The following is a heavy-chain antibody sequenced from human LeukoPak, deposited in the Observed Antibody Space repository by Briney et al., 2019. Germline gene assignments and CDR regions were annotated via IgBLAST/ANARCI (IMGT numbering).Heavy chain of an antibody. CDR2: ISSDGSNK. CDR1: GFTFSSYG. D-gene: IGHD4-17*01. J-gene: IGHJ4*02. V-gene: IGHV3-30*18. Sequence: PGGSLRLSCAASGFTFSSYGMHWVRQAPGKGLDRVAVISSDGSNKHYADSVKGRFTISRDNSKNTLSPQMDSLRAEDTAVYYCAKDQAAFGDYDFDYWGQGTLVTVSP. CDR3: AKDQAAFGDYDFDY.